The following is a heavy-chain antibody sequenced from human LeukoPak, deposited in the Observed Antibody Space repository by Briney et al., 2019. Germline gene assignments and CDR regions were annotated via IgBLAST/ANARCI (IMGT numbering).Heavy chain of an antibody. V-gene: IGHV4-38-2*02. CDR2: IYHSGRT. Sequence: SGTLSLTCTVSGYSISSGYYWGWIRQPPGKGLAWIGSIYHSGRTYYNPSLKSRVTISVDTSKNQFSLKLSSVTAADTAVYYCARGGDYVWGSYPPGDYWGQGTLVTVSS. J-gene: IGHJ4*02. D-gene: IGHD3-16*02. CDR3: ARGGDYVWGSYPPGDY. CDR1: GYSISSGYY.